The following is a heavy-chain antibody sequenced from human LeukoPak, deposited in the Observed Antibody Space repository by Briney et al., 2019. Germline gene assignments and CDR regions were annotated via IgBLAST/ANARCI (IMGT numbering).Heavy chain of an antibody. CDR1: RYSFDSYA. CDR2: IGGSGDTT. J-gene: IGHJ4*02. V-gene: IGHV3-23*01. CDR3: AKRALGSFYYFDY. Sequence: GESLKLSCEGSRYSFDSYAMSWVRQAPGKGLEWVSAIGGSGDTTYYADSVKGRVTISRDNSKNTLYLQMNSLRDEDTALYYCAKRALGSFYYFDYWGQGALVTVSS.